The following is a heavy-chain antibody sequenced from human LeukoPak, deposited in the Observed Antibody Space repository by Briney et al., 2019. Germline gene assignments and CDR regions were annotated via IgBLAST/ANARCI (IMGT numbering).Heavy chain of an antibody. V-gene: IGHV5-51*01. Sequence: GSPKITCTGSGYSFTSYWSGWGRQMSGEGREWRGIIYPGDSGSTYSPSFQGQVTISADKSISTAYLQWSSLKASDTAMYYCARSCRDGYRDFDYWGQGTLVTVSS. CDR2: IYPGDSGS. D-gene: IGHD5-24*01. J-gene: IGHJ4*02. CDR1: GYSFTSYW. CDR3: ARSCRDGYRDFDY.